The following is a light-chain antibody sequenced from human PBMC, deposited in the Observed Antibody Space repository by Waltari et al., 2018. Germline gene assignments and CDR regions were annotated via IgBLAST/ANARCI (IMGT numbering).Light chain of an antibody. CDR1: QSVGTY. J-gene: IGKJ2*01. Sequence: EIVLTQSPATLSLSPGETATLSCRASQSVGTYLAWYQRKPGQAPRLLIYDASNRATGIPARFRGSGSGTDFTLTISSLEAEDFAVYYCQQRSSWTPHTFGQGARLEIK. V-gene: IGKV3-11*01. CDR2: DAS. CDR3: QQRSSWTPHT.